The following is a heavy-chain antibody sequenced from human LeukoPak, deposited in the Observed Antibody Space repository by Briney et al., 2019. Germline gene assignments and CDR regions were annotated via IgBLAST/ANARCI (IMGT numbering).Heavy chain of an antibody. Sequence: PGGSLRLSCVASGVTFSDSSIHWVRQPSGKGLEWVGRIRANHETEYSASVEGGFTLSRDDAQNTAYLQMNSLKTEDTAIYFCSRVSPVSGAWFDAIDIWGQGTLVTVSS. V-gene: IGHV3-73*01. CDR1: GVTFSDSS. CDR3: SRVSPVSGAWFDAIDI. J-gene: IGHJ3*02. CDR2: IRANHET. D-gene: IGHD6-19*01.